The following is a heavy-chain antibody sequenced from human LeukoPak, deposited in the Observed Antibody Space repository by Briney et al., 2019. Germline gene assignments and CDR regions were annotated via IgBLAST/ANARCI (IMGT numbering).Heavy chain of an antibody. CDR1: GGSISSYY. Sequence: SETLSLTCTVSGGSISSYYWSWIRQPPGKGLEWIGYIYYSGSTNYNPPLKSRVTISVDTSKNQFSLKLSSVTAADTAVYYCARHRRVGSSLDYYGMDVWGQGTTVTVSS. V-gene: IGHV4-59*08. J-gene: IGHJ6*02. D-gene: IGHD6-13*01. CDR3: ARHRRVGSSLDYYGMDV. CDR2: IYYSGST.